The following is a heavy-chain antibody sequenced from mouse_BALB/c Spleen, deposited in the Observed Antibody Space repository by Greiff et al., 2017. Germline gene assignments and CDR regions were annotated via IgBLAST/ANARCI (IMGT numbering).Heavy chain of an antibody. CDR2: ISSGGST. CDR3: AREDGSTSPWFAY. J-gene: IGHJ3*01. CDR1: GFTFSSYA. Sequence: EVMLVESGGGLVKPGGSLKLSCAASGFTFSSYAMSWVRQTPEKRLEWVASISSGGSTYYPDSVKGRFTISRDNARNILYLQMSSLRSEDTATYYCAREDGSTSPWFAYWGQGTLVTVSA. V-gene: IGHV5-6-5*01. D-gene: IGHD1-1*01.